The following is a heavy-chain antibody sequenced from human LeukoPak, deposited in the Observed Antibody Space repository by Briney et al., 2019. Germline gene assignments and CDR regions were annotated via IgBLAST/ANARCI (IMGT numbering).Heavy chain of an antibody. J-gene: IGHJ6*03. Sequence: SVKVSCKASGGTCSSYAISWVRQAPGQGLEWMGGIIPIFGTANYAQKFQGRVTITTDESTSTAYMELSSLRSEDTAVYYCARDTRGVGWAYYYMDVWGKGTTVTVSS. CDR2: IIPIFGTA. V-gene: IGHV1-69*05. CDR3: ARDTRGVGWAYYYMDV. D-gene: IGHD3-3*01. CDR1: GGTCSSYA.